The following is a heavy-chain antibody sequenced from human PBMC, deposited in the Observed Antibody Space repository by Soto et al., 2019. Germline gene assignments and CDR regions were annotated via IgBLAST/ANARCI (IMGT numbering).Heavy chain of an antibody. CDR1: GFTFSSYA. CDR2: ISGSGGST. V-gene: IGHV3-23*01. D-gene: IGHD3-3*01. CDR3: AKRGLYYDFWSGYPPI. J-gene: IGHJ4*02. Sequence: PGGSLRLSCAASGFTFSSYAMSWVRQAPGKGLEWVSAISGSGGSTYYADSVKGRFTISRDNSKNTLYLQMNSLRAEGTAVYYCAKRGLYYDFWSGYPPIWGQGTLVTVSS.